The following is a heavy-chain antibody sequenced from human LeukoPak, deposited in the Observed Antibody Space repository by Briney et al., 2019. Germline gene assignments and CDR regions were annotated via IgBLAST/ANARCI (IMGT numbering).Heavy chain of an antibody. CDR3: ARGDYYDSSGYYYVRY. J-gene: IGHJ4*02. CDR2: MYYDGNT. V-gene: IGHV4-31*03. CDR1: GGSITIGGYY. Sequence: SETPSLTCTVSGGSITIGGYYWSWVRQHPGKALEWIGYMYYDGNTYYNPSLKSRVTISADTSRNQFSLKLTSVTAADTAVYYCARGDYYDSSGYYYVRYWGQGTQVTVSS. D-gene: IGHD3-22*01.